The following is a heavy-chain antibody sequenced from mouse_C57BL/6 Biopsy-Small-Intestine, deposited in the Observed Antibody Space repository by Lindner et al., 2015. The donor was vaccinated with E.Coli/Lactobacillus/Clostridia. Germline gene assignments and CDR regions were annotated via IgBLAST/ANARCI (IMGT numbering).Heavy chain of an antibody. CDR3: AREWARLGPFVDN. J-gene: IGHJ4*01. CDR1: GYTFTNYA. V-gene: IGHV1-84*02. Sequence: SVKVSCKASGYTFTNYAMHWVRQAPGQRLEWMGWIKTANGNTKYSQNFQDRVTISRDTSATTAYMELSSLRSEDTAVYYCAREWARLGPFVDNWGQGTLVTVSS. D-gene: IGHD1-3*01. CDR2: IKTANGNT.